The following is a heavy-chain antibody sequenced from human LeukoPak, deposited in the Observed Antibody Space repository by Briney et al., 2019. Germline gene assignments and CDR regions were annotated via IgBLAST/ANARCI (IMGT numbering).Heavy chain of an antibody. V-gene: IGHV4-38-2*02. Sequence: SETLSLTCSVSGYSLSSGFYWGWIRQPPGKGLEWIGTIHFSGSTYYNPSLKSRVTISVDTSKNQFSLKVTTVTAADTAVYYCARVIRGSGWYVNYYMDVWGKGTTVTVSS. D-gene: IGHD6-19*01. CDR3: ARVIRGSGWYVNYYMDV. CDR1: GYSLSSGFY. CDR2: IHFSGST. J-gene: IGHJ6*03.